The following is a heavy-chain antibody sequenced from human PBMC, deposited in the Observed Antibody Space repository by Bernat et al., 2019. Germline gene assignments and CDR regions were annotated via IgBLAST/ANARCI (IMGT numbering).Heavy chain of an antibody. Sequence: QVQLVQSGAEVKKPGASVKVSCKGSGYSFTPYAIHWVRQAPGQRLEWMGWINNANGDTRYAQKFQGRVTITRDKSARTAYMELSRLRSEDTAVYYCAREDYYEGRSYGMDVWGQGTTVTVSS. D-gene: IGHD3-22*01. CDR1: GYSFTPYA. V-gene: IGHV1-3*04. CDR3: AREDYYEGRSYGMDV. CDR2: INNANGDT. J-gene: IGHJ6*02.